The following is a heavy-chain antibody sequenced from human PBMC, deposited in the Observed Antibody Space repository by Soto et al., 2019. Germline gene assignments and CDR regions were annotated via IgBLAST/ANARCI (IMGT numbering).Heavy chain of an antibody. J-gene: IGHJ6*02. Sequence: GGSLRLSCAASGFTFSNAWMNWVRQAPGKGLEWVGRIKSKTDGGTTDYAAPVKGRFTISRDDSKKTLYLQMNSLKTEDIALYYCTIFSYYDFWSGYLNYYYYYGMDVWGQGTTVTVSS. V-gene: IGHV3-15*07. CDR1: GFTFSNAW. CDR3: TIFSYYDFWSGYLNYYYYYGMDV. D-gene: IGHD3-3*01. CDR2: IKSKTDGGTT.